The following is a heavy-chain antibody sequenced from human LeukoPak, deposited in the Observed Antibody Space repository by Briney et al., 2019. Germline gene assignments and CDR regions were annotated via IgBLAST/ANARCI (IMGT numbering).Heavy chain of an antibody. J-gene: IGHJ2*01. CDR1: GFTFSSFP. V-gene: IGHV3-30*04. Sequence: GGSLRLSCAVSGFTFSSFPYHWVRQAPGKGLEWVGAISTDGSYKYHGDSVKGRFTITRDNTMNTLYLQMNGLRPDDTAVYYCARSLIPGRWYFDLWGRGTLVTVSS. CDR3: ARSLIPGRWYFDL. CDR2: ISTDGSYK. D-gene: IGHD3-16*01.